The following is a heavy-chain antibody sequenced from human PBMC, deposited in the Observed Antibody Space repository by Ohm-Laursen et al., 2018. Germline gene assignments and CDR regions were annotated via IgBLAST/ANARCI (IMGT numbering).Heavy chain of an antibody. V-gene: IGHV4-59*12. Sequence: GTLSLTCIVSGGSISNYYWSWVRQPPGRGLEWIGYIYYIGSTDYNPSLKSRVTISLDTSKNQFSLRLSSVTAADTAVYYCARIGSFFDSSGYYYFDSWGQGTLVTVSS. CDR3: ARIGSFFDSSGYYYFDS. D-gene: IGHD3-22*01. J-gene: IGHJ4*02. CDR2: IYYIGST. CDR1: GGSISNYY.